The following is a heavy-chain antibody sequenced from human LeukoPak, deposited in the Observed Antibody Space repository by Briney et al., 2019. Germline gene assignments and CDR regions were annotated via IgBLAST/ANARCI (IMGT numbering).Heavy chain of an antibody. CDR3: AKVLFDYGGIDY. D-gene: IGHD4-23*01. CDR2: ISNNGGYT. J-gene: IGHJ4*02. V-gene: IGHV3-23*01. Sequence: PGGSLRLSCAASGFTFSRFAMSWVRQAPGKGLEWVSAISNNGGYTYYADSVQGRFTISRDNSKSTLCLQMNSLRAEDTAVYYCAKVLFDYGGIDYWGQGTLVTVSS. CDR1: GFTFSRFA.